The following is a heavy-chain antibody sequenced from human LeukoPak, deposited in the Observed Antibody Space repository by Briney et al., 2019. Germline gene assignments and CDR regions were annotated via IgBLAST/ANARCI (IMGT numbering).Heavy chain of an antibody. D-gene: IGHD3-22*01. CDR1: GFTSSDHY. CDR2: SGTKAKSYTT. V-gene: IGHV3-72*01. Sequence: GGSLRLSCAVSGFTSSDHYMDWVRQAPGKGLEWVGRSGTKAKSYTTEYAASVKGRFTISRDDSKNSLYLQMNSLKTEDTAVYYCTTLQMYYYDSSGYYFFDYWGQGTLVTVSS. J-gene: IGHJ4*02. CDR3: TTLQMYYYDSSGYYFFDY.